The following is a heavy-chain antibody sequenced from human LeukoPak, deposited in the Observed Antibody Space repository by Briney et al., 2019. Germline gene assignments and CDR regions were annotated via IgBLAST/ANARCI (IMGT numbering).Heavy chain of an antibody. J-gene: IGHJ5*02. CDR2: INHSGST. D-gene: IGHD2-2*01. CDR1: GGSYSGYY. Sequence: SETLSLTCAVYGGSYSGYYWSWIRQPPGKGLEWIGEINHSGSTKYNPSLKSRVTILVDTSKNQFSLKLSSVTAADTAVYYCARGVGGYCSSTSCYGRNWFDPWGPGTLVTVSS. CDR3: ARGVGGYCSSTSCYGRNWFDP. V-gene: IGHV4-34*01.